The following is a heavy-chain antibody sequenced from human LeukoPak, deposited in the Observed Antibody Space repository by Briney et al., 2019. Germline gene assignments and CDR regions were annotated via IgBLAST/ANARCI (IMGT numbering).Heavy chain of an antibody. J-gene: IGHJ4*02. CDR3: ARGPAYSQYCANGVCYFLDH. CDR1: GYTFIAHY. V-gene: IGHV1-2*02. D-gene: IGHD2-8*01. CDR2: INPNSGGT. Sequence: GASVTVSCKASGYTFIAHYMHWVRQAPGQGLEWMGWINPNSGGTKYVQNFQGRVTMTRDTSISTAYMELSGLRSDDTAVYYCARGPAYSQYCANGVCYFLDHWGQGALVTVSS.